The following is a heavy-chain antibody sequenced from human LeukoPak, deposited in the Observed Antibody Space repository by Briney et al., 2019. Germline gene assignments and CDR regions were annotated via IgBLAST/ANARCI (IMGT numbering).Heavy chain of an antibody. CDR1: GFTFSSYA. J-gene: IGHJ4*02. CDR2: ISGSGGRT. D-gene: IGHD6-19*01. V-gene: IGHV3-23*01. Sequence: GGSLRLSCVASGFTFSSYAMSWVRQAPGKGLEWVSGISGSGGRTYYADSVKGRFTISRDNSKNTLFLQMNSLRAEDTAAYYCAKETYSSGWYPYFDYWGQGTLVTVSS. CDR3: AKETYSSGWYPYFDY.